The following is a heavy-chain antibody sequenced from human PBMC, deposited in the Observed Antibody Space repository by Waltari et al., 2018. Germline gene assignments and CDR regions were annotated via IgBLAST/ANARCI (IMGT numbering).Heavy chain of an antibody. Sequence: EVQLLESGGGLVQPGGSLRLSCAASGFTFSTYFMSWVRQAPGKGLEWVSGISDSGGGTYYADYVKGRFTISRDNSMHTLYLQMHSLRAEDTAVYYCAKLDSGGSWGQGTLVTVSS. V-gene: IGHV3-23*01. D-gene: IGHD3-16*01. CDR3: AKLDSGGS. CDR1: GFTFSTYF. J-gene: IGHJ4*02. CDR2: ISDSGGGT.